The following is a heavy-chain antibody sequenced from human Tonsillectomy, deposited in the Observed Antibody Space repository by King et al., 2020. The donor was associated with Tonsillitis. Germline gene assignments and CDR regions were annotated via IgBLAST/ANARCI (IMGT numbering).Heavy chain of an antibody. Sequence: DVQLVESGGGLVQPGRSLRLSCAASGFTFDDYAMHWVRQAPGKGLEWVSGISWNSGTIGYADSVKGRFTISRDNAKNSLYMQMNSLRAEDTAWDYCGKEPMAGIWGIFDMWGQGTMVTVSS. CDR1: GFTFDDYA. V-gene: IGHV3-9*01. D-gene: IGHD6-19*01. CDR3: GKEPMAGIWGIFDM. CDR2: ISWNSGTI. J-gene: IGHJ3*02.